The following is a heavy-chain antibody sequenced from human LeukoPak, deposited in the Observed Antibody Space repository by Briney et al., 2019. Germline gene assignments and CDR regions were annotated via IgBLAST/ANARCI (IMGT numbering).Heavy chain of an antibody. J-gene: IGHJ4*02. CDR1: GFTFSDYY. Sequence: PGGSLRLSCAASGFTFSDYYMSWIRQAPGKGLEWVSYISSSGSTIYYADSVKGRFTISRDNAKNSLYLQMNSLRAEDTAVYYCARDPPTTVTTPDYWGQGTLVTVSS. D-gene: IGHD4-17*01. CDR3: ARDPPTTVTTPDY. V-gene: IGHV3-11*01. CDR2: ISSSGSTI.